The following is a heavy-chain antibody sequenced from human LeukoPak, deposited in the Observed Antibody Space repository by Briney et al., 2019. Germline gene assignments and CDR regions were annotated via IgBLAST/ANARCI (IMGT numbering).Heavy chain of an antibody. V-gene: IGHV4-39*07. D-gene: IGHD3-10*01. CDR1: GGSISRSSYY. CDR3: ARVRGGSGSYSSRYPLTYYYYYMDV. Sequence: ASETLSLTCTVSGGSISRSSYYWGWIRQPPGKGLEWIGEINHSGSTNYNPSLKSRVTISVDTSKNQFSLKLSSVTAADTAVYYCARVRGGSGSYSSRYPLTYYYYYMDVWGKGTTVTVSS. J-gene: IGHJ6*03. CDR2: INHSGST.